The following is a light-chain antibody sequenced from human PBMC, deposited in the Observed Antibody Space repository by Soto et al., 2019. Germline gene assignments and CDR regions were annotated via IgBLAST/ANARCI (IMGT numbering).Light chain of an antibody. J-gene: IGLJ1*01. CDR2: DVT. CDR3: ASLTTTNFV. CDR1: SSDVGAYNL. V-gene: IGLV2-14*03. Sequence: QSALTQPASVSGSPGQSITISCTSTSSDVGAYNLVSWYQHLPDKAPKPIISDVTNRPSGVSDRFSGSNSGNTASLTISGLQAEDEADYYCASLTTTNFVFGSGTKLTVL.